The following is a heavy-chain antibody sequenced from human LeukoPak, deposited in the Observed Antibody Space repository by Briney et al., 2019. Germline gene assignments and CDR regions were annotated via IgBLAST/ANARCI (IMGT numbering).Heavy chain of an antibody. CDR3: AKAFNFNELTYFDY. V-gene: IGHV3-30*02. CDR2: IWYDGSNR. J-gene: IGHJ4*02. D-gene: IGHD1-1*01. CDR1: GFTFSSYG. Sequence: GGSLRLSCATSGFTFSSYGMHWVRQAPGKGLEWVAAIWYDGSNRYYADSVKGRFTISRDNSKNTLYLQMNSLRAEDTAVYYCAKAFNFNELTYFDYWGQGTLVTVSS.